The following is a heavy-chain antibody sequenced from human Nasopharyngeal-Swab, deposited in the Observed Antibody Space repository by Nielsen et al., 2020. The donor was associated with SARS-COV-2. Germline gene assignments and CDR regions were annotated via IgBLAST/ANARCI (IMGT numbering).Heavy chain of an antibody. J-gene: IGHJ6*01. CDR2: IGWDAPNK. CDR1: AFKFHEYT. D-gene: IGHD3-16*01. V-gene: IGHV3-43*01. Sequence: GEFLKLSCAASAFKFHEYTMHWVRHAPGKGLEWVSLIGWDAPNKYYAASLRGRFTVTRDNSSNSLYLEVNNVRVDDTGIYYCAKEGGPWGDYFYGIDVWGQGATVTVSS. CDR3: AKEGGPWGDYFYGIDV.